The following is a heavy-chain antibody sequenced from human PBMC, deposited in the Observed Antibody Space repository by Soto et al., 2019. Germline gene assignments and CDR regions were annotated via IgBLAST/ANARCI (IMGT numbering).Heavy chain of an antibody. Sequence: SESLCRPCAVYPGSFSGYYCSCIRQPPGRRLEWIREINHSGSPSYNPSLKSRVTISVDTSKNQFSLKLSCVTAADTAVYYCARASPTIYYDFWSGYTGSYYFDYCGKGTLVSVCS. CDR2: INHSGSP. V-gene: IGHV4-34*01. D-gene: IGHD3-3*01. CDR1: PGSFSGYY. CDR3: ARASPTIYYDFWSGYTGSYYFDY. J-gene: IGHJ4*02.